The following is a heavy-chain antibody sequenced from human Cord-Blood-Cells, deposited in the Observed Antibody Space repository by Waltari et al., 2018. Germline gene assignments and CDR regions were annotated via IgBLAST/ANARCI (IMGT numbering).Heavy chain of an antibody. V-gene: IGHV3-21*01. Sequence: EVQLVESGGGLVKPGGSLRLSCAASGFTFSSYSMNWVRQAPGKGLEWVSSISSSSSYIYYADSVKGRFTISRDNAKNSLYLQMNSLRAEDTAVYYCAREDSSSSNAFDIWGQGTMVTVSS. D-gene: IGHD6-6*01. J-gene: IGHJ3*02. CDR3: AREDSSSSNAFDI. CDR1: GFTFSSYS. CDR2: ISSSSSYI.